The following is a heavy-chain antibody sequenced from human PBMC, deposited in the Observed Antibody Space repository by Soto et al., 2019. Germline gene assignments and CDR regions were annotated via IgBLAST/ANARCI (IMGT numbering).Heavy chain of an antibody. D-gene: IGHD3-3*01. Sequence: SVKVSCKASGGTFSSYAISWVRQAPGQGLEWMGGIIPIFGTANYAQKFQGRVTITADESTSTAYMELSSLRSEDTAVYYCASHTIFGVDHYYGMDVWGQGTTVTVYS. CDR1: GGTFSSYA. J-gene: IGHJ6*02. CDR3: ASHTIFGVDHYYGMDV. V-gene: IGHV1-69*13. CDR2: IIPIFGTA.